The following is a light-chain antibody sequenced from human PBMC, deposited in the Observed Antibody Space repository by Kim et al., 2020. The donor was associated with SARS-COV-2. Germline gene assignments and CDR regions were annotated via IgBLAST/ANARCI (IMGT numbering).Light chain of an antibody. V-gene: IGKV3-11*01. J-gene: IGKJ4*01. CDR2: DAA. Sequence: PGESATPACSASHNIDINLAWYQQTPGQPPRLLIYDAAIRAAGIPDRFSGSGSGTDFTLTIGSLAPEDFAVYYCQQRGNWPPALTFGGGTKVDIK. CDR1: HNIDIN. CDR3: QQRGNWPPALT.